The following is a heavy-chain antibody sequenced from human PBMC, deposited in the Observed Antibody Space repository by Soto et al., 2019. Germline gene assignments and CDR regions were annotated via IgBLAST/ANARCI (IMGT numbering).Heavy chain of an antibody. J-gene: IGHJ3*02. CDR1: GYSFTSYW. V-gene: IGHV5-51*01. Sequence: GESLKISCKGSGYSFTSYWIGWVRQMPGKGLEWMGIIYPGDSDTRYSPSFQGQVTISADKSISTAYLQWSSLKASDTAMYYCARQETYYYDSSGYSPNAFDIWGQGTMVTVSS. D-gene: IGHD3-22*01. CDR2: IYPGDSDT. CDR3: ARQETYYYDSSGYSPNAFDI.